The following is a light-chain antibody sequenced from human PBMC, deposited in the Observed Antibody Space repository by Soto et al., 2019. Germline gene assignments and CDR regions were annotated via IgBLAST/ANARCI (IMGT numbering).Light chain of an antibody. CDR3: CSYEGFYV. CDR2: EGS. V-gene: IGLV2-23*01. Sequence: QSALTQPASVSGSPGQSITISCTGTSSDVGGYNHVSWYQQHPGKAPKLIIYEGSKPPSGVSNRFSGSKSGNTASLTNSGVKDAAESDYYCCSYEGFYVFGTGTKLTVL. J-gene: IGLJ1*01. CDR1: SSDVGGYNH.